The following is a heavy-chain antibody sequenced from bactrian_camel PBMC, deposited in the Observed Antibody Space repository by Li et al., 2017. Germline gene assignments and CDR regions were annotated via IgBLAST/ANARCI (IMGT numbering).Heavy chain of an antibody. V-gene: IGHV3S53*01. D-gene: IGHD6*01. Sequence: QVQLVESGGGSVQAGGSLRLSCTHSGYISSRHCMGWFRQAPGKAREGIAGIRRDGDEYYAGSVKGRFTISRDNAKNTMYLQTNSLKFEDTAIYYCAKDNVVDTVVAVTPANWGQGTQVTVS. CDR1: GYISSRHC. J-gene: IGHJ4*01. CDR3: AKDNVVDTVVAVTPAN. CDR2: IRRDGDE.